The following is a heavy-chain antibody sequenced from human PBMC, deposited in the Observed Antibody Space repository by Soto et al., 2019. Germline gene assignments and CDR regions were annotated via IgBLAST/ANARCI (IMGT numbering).Heavy chain of an antibody. CDR2: ISGSSTSM. CDR1: GFTFNRFN. V-gene: IGHV3-48*01. Sequence: GSLRLSCAASGFTFNRFNMNWVRQAPGKGLEWVSYISGSSTSMYYADSVKGRFTISRDNAKNSVYLQMNSLRVEYTAVYYCVNIKSCNDCCNWFDPWGQGTLVTVSS. D-gene: IGHD2-21*02. CDR3: VNIKSCNDCCNWFDP. J-gene: IGHJ5*02.